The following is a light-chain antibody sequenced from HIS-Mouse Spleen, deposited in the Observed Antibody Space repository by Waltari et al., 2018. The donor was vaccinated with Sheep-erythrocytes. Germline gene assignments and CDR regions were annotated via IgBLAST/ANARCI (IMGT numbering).Light chain of an antibody. J-gene: IGLJ3*02. V-gene: IGLV2-23*02. CDR2: EVS. Sequence: QSALPQPASVSGSPGQSITISCTGTSSDVGSYNLVSWYQQHPGKAPKLTIYEVSKRPSGVSNRFAGSKSGHTASLTISGIQAEDEADYYCCSSAGSSTPWVFGGGTKLTVL. CDR1: SSDVGSYNL. CDR3: CSSAGSSTPWV.